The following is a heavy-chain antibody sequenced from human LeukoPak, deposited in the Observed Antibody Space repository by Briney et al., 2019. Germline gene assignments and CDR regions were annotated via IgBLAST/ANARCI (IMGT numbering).Heavy chain of an antibody. J-gene: IGHJ4*02. CDR2: INPNSGGT. V-gene: IGHV1-2*02. CDR3: ARARADFWSGFL. D-gene: IGHD3-3*01. Sequence: GASVKVSCKASGYTFTGYYMHWVRPAPGQGLEWMGWINPNSGGTNYAQKFQGRVTITRDTSISTAYMELSRLRSDDTAVYYRARARADFWSGFLWGQGTLVTVSS. CDR1: GYTFTGYY.